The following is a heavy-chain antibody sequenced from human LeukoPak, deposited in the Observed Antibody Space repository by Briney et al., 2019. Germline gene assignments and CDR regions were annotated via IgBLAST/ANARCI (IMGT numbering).Heavy chain of an antibody. CDR1: GGSISGGSYC. D-gene: IGHD3-22*01. CDR3: ARDVSGYAWFDP. V-gene: IGHV4-61*02. Sequence: SETLSLTCTVSGGSISGGSYCWSWIRQPAGKGLEWVGRIYTSGRTNSNPSRKSRLTISVYTSKNQFALKLSSVTAANTAVYYCARDVSGYAWFDPWGQGTLVTVSS. CDR2: IYTSGRT. J-gene: IGHJ5*02.